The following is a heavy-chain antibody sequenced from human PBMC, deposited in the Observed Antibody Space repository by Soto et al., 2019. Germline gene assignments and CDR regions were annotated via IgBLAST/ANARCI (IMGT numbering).Heavy chain of an antibody. V-gene: IGHV3-30*18. CDR1: GFTFSSYG. CDR3: AKDTYGDYTYFDY. CDR2: ISYDGSNK. J-gene: IGHJ4*02. D-gene: IGHD4-17*01. Sequence: ESGGGVVQPGRSLRLSCAASGFTFSSYGMHWVRQAPGKGLEWVAVISYDGSNKYYADSVKGRFTISRDNSKNTLYLQMNSLRAEDTAVYYCAKDTYGDYTYFDYWGQGTLVTVSS.